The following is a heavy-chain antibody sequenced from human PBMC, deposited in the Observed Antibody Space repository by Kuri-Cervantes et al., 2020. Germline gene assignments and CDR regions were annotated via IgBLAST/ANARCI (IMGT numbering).Heavy chain of an antibody. CDR3: AKTAVHYYYYGMDV. D-gene: IGHD5-18*01. CDR2: INHSGST. CDR1: GGSFSGYY. Sequence: ESLKISCAVYGGSFSGYYWSWIRQPPGKGLEWIGEINHSGSTNYNPSLKSRVTISVDTSKNQFSLKLSSVTAADTAVYYCAKTAVHYYYYGMDVWGQGTTVTVSS. J-gene: IGHJ6*02. V-gene: IGHV4-34*01.